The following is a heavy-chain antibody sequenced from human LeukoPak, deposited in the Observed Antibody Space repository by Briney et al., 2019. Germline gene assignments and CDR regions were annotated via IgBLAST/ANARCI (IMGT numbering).Heavy chain of an antibody. V-gene: IGHV3-53*01. CDR2: VYKDGKM. J-gene: IGHJ4*02. CDR1: GFTVSSTY. CDR3: ASRHCSGGDCYFAGADPFDH. Sequence: PGGSLRLSCAASGFTVSSTYMSWVRQSPGKGLEWVSVVYKDGKMFYIDSVKGRFAISRDTSKNTLYLQMNNLRAEDTAVYYCASRHCSGGDCYFAGADPFDHWGQGTLVTVSS. D-gene: IGHD2-21*01.